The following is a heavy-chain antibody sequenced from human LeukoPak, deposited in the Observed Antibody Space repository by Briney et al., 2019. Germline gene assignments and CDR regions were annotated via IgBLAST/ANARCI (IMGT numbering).Heavy chain of an antibody. Sequence: SETLSLTCTVSGGSISSGSYYWGWIRQPPGKGLEWIGSIYYSGSTYYNPSLKSRVTISVDTSKNQFSLKLSSVTAADTAVYYCASPVVPAAINVYNAFDIWGQGTMVTVSS. J-gene: IGHJ3*02. D-gene: IGHD2-2*01. CDR3: ASPVVPAAINVYNAFDI. CDR2: IYYSGST. CDR1: GGSISSGSYY. V-gene: IGHV4-39*01.